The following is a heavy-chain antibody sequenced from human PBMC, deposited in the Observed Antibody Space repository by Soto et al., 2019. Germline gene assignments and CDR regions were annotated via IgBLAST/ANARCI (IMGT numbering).Heavy chain of an antibody. V-gene: IGHV3-48*03. Sequence: GGSLRLSCAASGFTFSSYEMNWVRQAPGKGLEWVSYISSSGNTIYYAESVKGRFTISRDNAKNSLYLQMNSLRVEDTAVYYCARDYISSSGHFDYWGQGTLVTVSS. J-gene: IGHJ4*02. CDR3: ARDYISSSGHFDY. CDR2: ISSSGNTI. D-gene: IGHD6-6*01. CDR1: GFTFSSYE.